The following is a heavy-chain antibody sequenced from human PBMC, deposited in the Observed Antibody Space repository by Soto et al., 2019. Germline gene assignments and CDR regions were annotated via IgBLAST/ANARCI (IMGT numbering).Heavy chain of an antibody. CDR3: ARGSSSYYDYGMDV. CDR2: IYDSGST. D-gene: IGHD6-6*01. Sequence: SETLSLPCAVSGDSISRGGYSWTWIRQPPGKALEWIGNIYDSGSTSYNPSLKSRVTISVDRSKNQFSLKLTSVTAADTAVYFCARGSSSYYDYGMDVWGQGTTVTVTS. CDR1: GDSISRGGYS. J-gene: IGHJ6*02. V-gene: IGHV4-30-2*01.